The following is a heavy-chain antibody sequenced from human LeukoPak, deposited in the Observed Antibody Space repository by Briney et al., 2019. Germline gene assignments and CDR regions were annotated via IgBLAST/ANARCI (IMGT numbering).Heavy chain of an antibody. V-gene: IGHV3-48*03. CDR2: ISNSGNTK. J-gene: IGHJ4*02. Sequence: GGSLRLSCAASGFTFSNYEMNWLRQAPGKGLEWISYISNSGNTKYYADSVKGRFSISRDNANNSVYLQMNNLRAEDTAVYYCAAVIDYWGQGTLVTVSS. CDR3: AAVIDY. CDR1: GFTFSNYE.